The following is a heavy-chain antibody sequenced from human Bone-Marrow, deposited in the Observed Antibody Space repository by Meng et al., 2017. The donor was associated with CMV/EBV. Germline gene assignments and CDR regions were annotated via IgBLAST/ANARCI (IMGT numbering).Heavy chain of an antibody. D-gene: IGHD2-15*01. J-gene: IGHJ6*02. V-gene: IGHV1-46*01. CDR1: GYTFTSYY. CDR2: INPSGGST. Sequence: ASVKVSCKASGYTFTSYYMHWVRQAPGQGLEWMGIINPSGGSTRYAQKFQGRVTMTRNTSISTAYMELSSLRSEDTAVYYCARGGYCSGGSCPYYYYYGMDVWGQGTTVTVSS. CDR3: ARGGYCSGGSCPYYYYYGMDV.